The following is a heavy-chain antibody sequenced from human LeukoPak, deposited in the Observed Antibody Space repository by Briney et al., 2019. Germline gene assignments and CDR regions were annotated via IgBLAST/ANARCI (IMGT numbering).Heavy chain of an antibody. D-gene: IGHD6-13*01. V-gene: IGHV3-74*01. Sequence: GGSLRLSCAASGFTFSGYWIHWVRQGPVKGLEWVSSANNDGSRKDYADSVKGRFTISRDNAKNTLYLHMHSVRPEDTAVYYCTRSPYSSSWTFEYWGQGTLVSVPS. J-gene: IGHJ4*02. CDR3: TRSPYSSSWTFEY. CDR1: GFTFSGYW. CDR2: ANNDGSRK.